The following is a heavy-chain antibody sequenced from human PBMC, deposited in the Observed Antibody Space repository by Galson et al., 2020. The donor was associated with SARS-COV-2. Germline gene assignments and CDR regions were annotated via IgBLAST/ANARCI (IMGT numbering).Heavy chain of an antibody. Sequence: SETLSLTCAVSGTSISSGSYSWNWLRQPPGKGQERIGYISHSGGTYYNPSLKSRVTISGDRSKNQFSLRLSSVTAADTAVYYCARLHYGEYAPEAFDIWGPGTRVTVAS. D-gene: IGHD4-17*01. CDR1: GTSISSGSYS. CDR3: ARLHYGEYAPEAFDI. CDR2: ISHSGGT. V-gene: IGHV4-30-2*01. J-gene: IGHJ3*02.